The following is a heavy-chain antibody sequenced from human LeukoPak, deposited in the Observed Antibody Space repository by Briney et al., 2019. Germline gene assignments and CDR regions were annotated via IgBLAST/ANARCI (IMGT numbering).Heavy chain of an antibody. D-gene: IGHD3-22*01. CDR3: ARAGHRRYYYDNGYDY. Sequence: GASVTVPCKASGYTFTNYGISWVRQAPGQGLEWMGWISAYNGNTNYAQKLQGRVTMTTDTSTSTAYMELRSLRSDDTAVYYCARAGHRRYYYDNGYDYWGQGTLVTVSS. CDR1: GYTFTNYG. CDR2: ISAYNGNT. V-gene: IGHV1-18*01. J-gene: IGHJ4*02.